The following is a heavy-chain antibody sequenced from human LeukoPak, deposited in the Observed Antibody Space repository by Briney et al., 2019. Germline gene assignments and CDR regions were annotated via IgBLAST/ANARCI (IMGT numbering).Heavy chain of an antibody. CDR3: AKGPDKPYYYYYMDV. D-gene: IGHD3-9*01. V-gene: IGHV3-23*01. CDR1: GFTFSSYA. CDR2: INHSGGST. J-gene: IGHJ6*03. Sequence: GGSLRLSCAASGFTFSSYAMSWVRQAPGKGLEWVSVINHSGGSTYYTDSVKGRFTISRDNSKNTLYLQMNSLRAEDTAVYYCAKGPDKPYYYYYMDVWGKGTTVTVSS.